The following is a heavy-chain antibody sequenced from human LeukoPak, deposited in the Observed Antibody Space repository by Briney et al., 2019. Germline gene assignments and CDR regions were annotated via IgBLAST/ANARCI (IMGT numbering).Heavy chain of an antibody. CDR3: ARILSSGFTLGDY. V-gene: IGHV4-34*01. D-gene: IGHD3-22*01. J-gene: IGHJ4*02. Sequence: SETLSLTCAVYGGSFSGYYWSWIRQPPGKGLEWIGEINHSGSTNYNPSLKSRVTISVDTSKNQFSLKLSSVTAADTAVYYCARILSSGFTLGDYWGQGTLVTVPS. CDR2: INHSGST. CDR1: GGSFSGYY.